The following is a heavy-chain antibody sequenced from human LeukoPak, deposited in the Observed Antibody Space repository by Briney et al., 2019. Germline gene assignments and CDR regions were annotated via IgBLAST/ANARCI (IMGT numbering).Heavy chain of an antibody. CDR1: GGTFSSYA. D-gene: IGHD3-10*01. V-gene: IGHV1-69*13. J-gene: IGHJ4*02. Sequence: SVNASCKASGGTFSSYAISWVRQAPGQGLEWMGGIIPIFGTANYAQKFQGRVTITADESTSTAYMELSSLRSEDTAVYYCARDVAGPFDYWGQGTLVTVSS. CDR3: ARDVAGPFDY. CDR2: IIPIFGTA.